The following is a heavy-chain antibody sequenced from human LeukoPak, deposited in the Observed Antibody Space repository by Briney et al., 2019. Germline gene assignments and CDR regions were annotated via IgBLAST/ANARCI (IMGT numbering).Heavy chain of an antibody. CDR3: AKDRWPDLLPLDY. CDR1: GFTFSSYA. CDR2: ISGSGGST. Sequence: GGSLRLSCAASGFTFSSYAMSWVRQAPGKGLEWVSAISGSGGSTYYADSVKGRFTISRDNSKNTLYLQMDSLRAEDTAVYYCAKDRWPDLLPLDYWGQGTLVTVSS. J-gene: IGHJ4*02. V-gene: IGHV3-23*01. D-gene: IGHD1-14*01.